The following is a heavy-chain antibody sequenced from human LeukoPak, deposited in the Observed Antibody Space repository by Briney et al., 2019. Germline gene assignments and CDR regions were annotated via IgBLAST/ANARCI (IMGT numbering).Heavy chain of an antibody. CDR1: GFTFSSYW. CDR2: INSDGGST. J-gene: IGHJ3*02. D-gene: IGHD5-18*01. V-gene: IGHV3-74*01. CDR3: ASGGYSYGYLVAFDI. Sequence: GVSLRLSCAASGFTFSSYWMHWVRQAPGKGLVWVSRINSDGGSTTYADSVKGRFTISRDNAKNSLYLQMNSLRAEDTAVYYCASGGYSYGYLVAFDIWGQGTMVTVSS.